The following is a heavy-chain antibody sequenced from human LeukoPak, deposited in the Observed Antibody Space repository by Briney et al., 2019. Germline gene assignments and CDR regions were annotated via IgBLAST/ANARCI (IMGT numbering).Heavy chain of an antibody. V-gene: IGHV4-4*07. CDR3: ARDARDWDAFDI. CDR1: GGSISSYY. CDR2: ISSSGST. D-gene: IGHD2-21*01. Sequence: SETLSLTCTVYGGSISSYYWSWIRQPAGKGLEWIGRISSSGSTSYNSSLESRVAMSVDTSKNQFSLKLNSVTAADTAVYYCARDARDWDAFDIWGQGTMVTVSS. J-gene: IGHJ3*02.